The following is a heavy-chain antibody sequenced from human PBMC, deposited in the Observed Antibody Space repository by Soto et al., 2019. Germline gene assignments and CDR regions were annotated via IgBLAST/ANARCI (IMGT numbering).Heavy chain of an antibody. J-gene: IGHJ4*02. CDR3: TSDTFGARDS. CDR2: IDPYDTGI. CDR1: GFAFSSEW. V-gene: IGHV3-74*01. Sequence: PGESLRLSCAASGFAFSSEWMHWVRQAPGKGLVWVSRIDPYDTGITYADSVKGRFTISRDNAKNTLYLQMNSLRAEDTAVYYCTSDTFGARDSWGQGTLVTVSS. D-gene: IGHD2-15*01.